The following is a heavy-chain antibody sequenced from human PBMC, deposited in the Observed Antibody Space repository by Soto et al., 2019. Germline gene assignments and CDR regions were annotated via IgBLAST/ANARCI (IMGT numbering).Heavy chain of an antibody. J-gene: IGHJ6*02. CDR3: ERDQGGEFLKGSGMDV. V-gene: IGHV4-59*01. Sequence: QVQLQESGPGLVKPSETLSLTCTVSGDSISRYYWSWIRLSPGKGLEWIGYIYYSGETNYNPSVKSRGTISVDMTKNQFSLKLSSVTAADTAVYYCERDQGGEFLKGSGMDVWGQGTTVTVSS. CDR2: IYYSGET. CDR1: GDSISRYY. D-gene: IGHD3-10*01.